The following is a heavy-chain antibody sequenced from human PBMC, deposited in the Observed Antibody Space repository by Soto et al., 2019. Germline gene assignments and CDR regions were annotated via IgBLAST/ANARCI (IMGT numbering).Heavy chain of an antibody. J-gene: IGHJ5*02. V-gene: IGHV3-48*03. CDR2: ISSSGSTI. D-gene: IGHD6-6*01. CDR3: ARGWPARRNWFDP. Sequence: PGGSLRLSCAASGFTFSSYEMNWVRQAPGKGLEWVSYISSSGSTIYYADSVKGRFTISRDNAKNSLYLQMNSLRAEDTAVYYCARGWPARRNWFDPWGQGTLVTVSS. CDR1: GFTFSSYE.